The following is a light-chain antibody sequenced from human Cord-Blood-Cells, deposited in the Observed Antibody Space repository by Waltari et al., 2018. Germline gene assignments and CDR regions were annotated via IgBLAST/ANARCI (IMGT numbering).Light chain of an antibody. CDR3: SSYTSSSTLV. Sequence: QSALTQPASVSGSPGQSITISCTGTSSDVGGYNYVSWYQQHPGKAPKRMIYDVSKRASGVSNRFSGSKSGNTASLTISGLQAEDEADYYCSSYTSSSTLVFGGGTKLTVL. CDR1: SSDVGGYNY. CDR2: DVS. V-gene: IGLV2-14*01. J-gene: IGLJ2*01.